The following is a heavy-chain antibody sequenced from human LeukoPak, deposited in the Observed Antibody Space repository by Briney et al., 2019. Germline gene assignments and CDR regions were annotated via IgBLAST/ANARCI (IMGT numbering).Heavy chain of an antibody. CDR2: ISGSGGST. CDR3: AKDLTMATTGDFDY. D-gene: IGHD5-24*01. Sequence: PGGSLRPSCAASGFTFSSYAMSWVRQAPGKGLEWVSAISGSGGSTYYADSVKGRFTISRDNSKNTLYLQMNSLRAEDTAVYYCAKDLTMATTGDFDYWGQGTLVTVSS. CDR1: GFTFSSYA. V-gene: IGHV3-23*01. J-gene: IGHJ4*02.